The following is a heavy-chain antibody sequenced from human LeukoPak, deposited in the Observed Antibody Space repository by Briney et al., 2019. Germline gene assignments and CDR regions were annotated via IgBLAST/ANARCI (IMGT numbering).Heavy chain of an antibody. Sequence: GGSLRLSCAASGFTFSSYSMNWVRQPPGKGPEWVSNIGTSSTTIYYADSVKGRFTISRDNAKNSLYLQMNSLRADDTAVYYCARFAAGGSYYYYMDVWGKGTTVTVSS. V-gene: IGHV3-48*01. CDR2: IGTSSTTI. D-gene: IGHD6-25*01. J-gene: IGHJ6*03. CDR3: ARFAAGGSYYYYMDV. CDR1: GFTFSSYS.